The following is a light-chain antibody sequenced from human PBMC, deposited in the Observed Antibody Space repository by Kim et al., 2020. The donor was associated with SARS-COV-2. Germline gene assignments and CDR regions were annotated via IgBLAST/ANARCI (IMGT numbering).Light chain of an antibody. J-gene: IGKJ1*01. CDR1: QSVGTK. CDR3: LQYQDWPPWT. Sequence: SPAERATLSCRASQSVGTKAAWYQQKPGQAPRLLMYGASIRATGIPARFSGSGSGTEFTLTISSLQSEDVAIYYCLQYQDWPPWTFGQGTKVDIK. CDR2: GAS. V-gene: IGKV3-15*01.